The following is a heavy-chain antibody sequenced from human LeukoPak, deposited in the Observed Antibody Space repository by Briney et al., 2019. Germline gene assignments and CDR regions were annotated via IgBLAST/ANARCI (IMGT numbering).Heavy chain of an antibody. D-gene: IGHD7-27*01. Sequence: ASVKVSCKPSGYTFTGYYMHWVRQAHGQRLEWMGWINPNSGGTNYAQKFQGRVTMTRDTSISTTYMELSRPTSDDTAVYYCARALTETDFWGQGTLVTVSS. CDR3: ARALTETDF. J-gene: IGHJ4*02. CDR1: GYTFTGYY. V-gene: IGHV1-2*02. CDR2: INPNSGGT.